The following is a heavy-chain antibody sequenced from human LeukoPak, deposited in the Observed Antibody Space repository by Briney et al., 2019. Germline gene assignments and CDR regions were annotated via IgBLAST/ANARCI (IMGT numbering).Heavy chain of an antibody. CDR3: ARKGSGVLLWFAELLLGAIDI. J-gene: IGHJ3*02. D-gene: IGHD3-10*01. Sequence: GGSLRLSCAASGFTFSSYWMSWVRQAPGKGLEWVANIKQDGSEKYYVDSLKGRFTISRDNAKNSLYLQMNSQRAEDTAVYYCARKGSGVLLWFAELLLGAIDIWGQGTMVTVSS. CDR2: IKQDGSEK. V-gene: IGHV3-7*01. CDR1: GFTFSSYW.